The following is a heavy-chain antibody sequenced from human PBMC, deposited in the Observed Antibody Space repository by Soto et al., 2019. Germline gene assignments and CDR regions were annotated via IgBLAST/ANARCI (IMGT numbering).Heavy chain of an antibody. V-gene: IGHV6-1*01. J-gene: IGHJ4*02. CDR1: GDSVSSNSAA. CDR3: ARGRYLTGSYDY. Sequence: SQTLSLTCVISGDSVSSNSAAWNWIRQSLSRGLEWLGRTYYRSKWHSDYALSVKSRIIINPDTSKNQFSLQLNSVTPEDTAVYYCARGRYLTGSYDYWGQGTLVTVSS. D-gene: IGHD1-26*01. CDR2: TYYRSKWHS.